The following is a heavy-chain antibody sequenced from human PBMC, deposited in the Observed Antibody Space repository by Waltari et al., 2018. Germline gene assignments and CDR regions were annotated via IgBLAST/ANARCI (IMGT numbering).Heavy chain of an antibody. D-gene: IGHD5-18*01. CDR2: ISAYNGNT. CDR1: GYPFTGHY. J-gene: IGHJ4*02. Sequence: QVQLVQSGAEVKKPGASVKVSCKASGYPFTGHYMHWVRQAPGQGLEWMGWISAYNGNTNYAQKLQGRVTMTTDTSTSTAYMELRSLRSDDTAVYYCARGRGGYSYAADFDYWGQGTLVTVSS. CDR3: ARGRGGYSYAADFDY. V-gene: IGHV1-18*04.